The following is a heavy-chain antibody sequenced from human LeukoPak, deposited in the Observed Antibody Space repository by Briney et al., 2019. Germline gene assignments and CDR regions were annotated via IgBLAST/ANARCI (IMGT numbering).Heavy chain of an antibody. CDR1: GYSISSGYY. J-gene: IGHJ4*02. CDR3: ARLRRSRLAEFDY. CDR2: ISHSGST. Sequence: SETLSLTCTVSGYSISSGYYWGWTRQPPGKGLKWIGSISHSGSTYYNPSLKSRVTISVDTSKNQFSLKLSSLTAADTAVYYCARLRRSRLAEFDYWGQGTLVTVSS. D-gene: IGHD3-3*02. V-gene: IGHV4-38-2*02.